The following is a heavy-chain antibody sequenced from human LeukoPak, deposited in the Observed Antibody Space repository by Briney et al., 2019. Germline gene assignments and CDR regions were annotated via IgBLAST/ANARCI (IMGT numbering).Heavy chain of an antibody. CDR1: GFTFDDYT. CDR2: ISWDGGST. V-gene: IGHV3-43*01. CDR3: AKGTPGDILTGYPDY. D-gene: IGHD3-9*01. J-gene: IGHJ4*02. Sequence: GGSLRLSCAASGFTFDDYTMHWVRQAPGKGLEWVSLISWDGGSTYYADSVKGRFTISRDNSKNSLYLQMNSLRTADTALYYCAKGTPGDILTGYPDYWGQGTLVTVSS.